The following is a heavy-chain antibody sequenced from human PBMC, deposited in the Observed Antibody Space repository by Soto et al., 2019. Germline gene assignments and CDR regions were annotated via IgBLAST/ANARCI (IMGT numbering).Heavy chain of an antibody. CDR2: IYYSGNT. CDR1: GDSISSVDYY. J-gene: IGHJ6*02. Sequence: SETLSLTRTVSGDSISSVDYYWSWIRQPPGKGLVRIGCIYYSGNTYYTHYLKSRVTISVDTSKNQFSLKLSSVAAADSAVYYCARYKSNYYYGMDVWGQGTTVTVSS. CDR3: ARYKSNYYYGMDV. D-gene: IGHD1-20*01. V-gene: IGHV4-30-4*02.